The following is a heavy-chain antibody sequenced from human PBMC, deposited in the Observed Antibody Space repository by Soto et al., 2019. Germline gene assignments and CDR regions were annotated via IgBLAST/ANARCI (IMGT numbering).Heavy chain of an antibody. V-gene: IGHV1-69*06. Sequence: QVQLVQSGAEVKKPGSSVKVSCKASGGTFSSYAISWVRQAPGQGLEWMGGIIPIFGTANYAQKFQGRVTITADKSTSTAYMELSSLRSEDTTVYYCARERGSAAAEYYYYGMDVWGQGTTVTVSS. D-gene: IGHD2-2*01. J-gene: IGHJ6*02. CDR2: IIPIFGTA. CDR3: ARERGSAAAEYYYYGMDV. CDR1: GGTFSSYA.